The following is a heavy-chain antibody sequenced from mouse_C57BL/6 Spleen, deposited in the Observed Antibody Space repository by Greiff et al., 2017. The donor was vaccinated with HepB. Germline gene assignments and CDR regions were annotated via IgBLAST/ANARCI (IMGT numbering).Heavy chain of an antibody. J-gene: IGHJ3*01. CDR3: ARHQDGSSSFAY. D-gene: IGHD1-1*01. Sequence: EVMLVESGGGLVQPGGSLKLSCAASGFTFSDYYMYWVRQTPEKRLEWVAYISNGGGSTYYPDTVKGRFTISRDNAKNTLYLQMSRLKSEDTAMYYCARHQDGSSSFAYWGQGTLVTVSA. CDR1: GFTFSDYY. V-gene: IGHV5-12*01. CDR2: ISNGGGST.